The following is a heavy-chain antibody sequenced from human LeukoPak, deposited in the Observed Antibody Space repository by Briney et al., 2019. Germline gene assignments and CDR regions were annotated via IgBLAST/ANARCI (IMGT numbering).Heavy chain of an antibody. J-gene: IGHJ4*02. Sequence: ASVKVSCKASGYTFTSYGISWVRQAPGQGLEWMGWISAYNGNTNYAQKLQGRVTMTTDTSTSTAYMELRGLRSDDTAVYYCARDLGGYDSSGCDYWGQGTLVTVSS. CDR3: ARDLGGYDSSGCDY. V-gene: IGHV1-18*01. CDR2: ISAYNGNT. D-gene: IGHD3-22*01. CDR1: GYTFTSYG.